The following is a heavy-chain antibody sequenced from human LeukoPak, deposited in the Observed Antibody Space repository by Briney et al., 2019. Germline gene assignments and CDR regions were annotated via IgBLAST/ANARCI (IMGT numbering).Heavy chain of an antibody. CDR3: ASNLYGSGSFYGRFDY. CDR1: GYTFTGYY. J-gene: IGHJ4*02. D-gene: IGHD3-10*01. CDR2: INPNSGGT. Sequence: ASVRVSCKASGYTFTGYYMHWVRQAPGQGLEWMGWINPNSGGTNYAQKFQGRVTMTRDTSIGTAYMELSRLRSDDTAVYYCASNLYGSGSFYGRFDYWGQGTLVTVSS. V-gene: IGHV1-2*02.